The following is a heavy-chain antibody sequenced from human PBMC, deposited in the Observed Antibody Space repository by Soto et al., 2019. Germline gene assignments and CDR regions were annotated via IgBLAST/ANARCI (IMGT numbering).Heavy chain of an antibody. Sequence: SVKVSCKASGGTFSSYAISWVRRAPGQGLEWMGGIIPIFGTANYAQKFQGRVTITADESTSTAYMELSSLRSEDTAVYYCARGRVGGDGYSNDAFDIWGQGTMVTVSS. CDR2: IIPIFGTA. D-gene: IGHD2-21*01. CDR3: ARGRVGGDGYSNDAFDI. CDR1: GGTFSSYA. V-gene: IGHV1-69*13. J-gene: IGHJ3*02.